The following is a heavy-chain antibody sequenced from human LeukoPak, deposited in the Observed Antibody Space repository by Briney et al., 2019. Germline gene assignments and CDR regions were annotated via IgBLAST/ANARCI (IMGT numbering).Heavy chain of an antibody. CDR3: AREPDA. CDR1: GDSLSGSNYH. J-gene: IGHJ5*02. V-gene: IGHV4-39*07. CDR2: VHHTGRA. Sequence: SETLSLTCTVSGDSLSGSNYHWGWIRQPPGKGLEWLGTVHHTGRAFYNPSLRGRTTVSVDTSKNQCSLKLTSVTAADTAVYYCAREPDAWGQGTLVTVSS.